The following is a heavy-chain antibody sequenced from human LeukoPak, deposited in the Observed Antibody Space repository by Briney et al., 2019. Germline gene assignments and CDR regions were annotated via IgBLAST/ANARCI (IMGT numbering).Heavy chain of an antibody. Sequence: GGSLRLSCAASGFTFSSYAMTWVRQAPGKGLEWVSTIRSGAYTYYADSVKGRLSISRDNSKNTLYLEMNSLRAEDAAVHYCARISVVSRSGPLDYWGQGTLVTVSS. V-gene: IGHV3-23*01. CDR2: IRSGAYT. J-gene: IGHJ4*02. D-gene: IGHD3-10*01. CDR1: GFTFSSYA. CDR3: ARISVVSRSGPLDY.